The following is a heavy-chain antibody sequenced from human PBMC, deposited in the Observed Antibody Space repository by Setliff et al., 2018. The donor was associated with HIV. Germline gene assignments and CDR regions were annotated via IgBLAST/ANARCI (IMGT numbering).Heavy chain of an antibody. V-gene: IGHV4-61*02. D-gene: IGHD1-26*01. J-gene: IGHJ4*02. CDR2: IYTSGRT. CDR1: GGSISSGSYY. CDR3: ARGSQWELLPYFDY. Sequence: SETLSLTCIVSGGSISSGSYYWSWIQQPAGKGLEWIGRIYTSGRTNYNPSLRSRVTISIDTSKNQFSLKLSSVTAADTAVFYCARGSQWELLPYFDYWGQGTLVTVSS.